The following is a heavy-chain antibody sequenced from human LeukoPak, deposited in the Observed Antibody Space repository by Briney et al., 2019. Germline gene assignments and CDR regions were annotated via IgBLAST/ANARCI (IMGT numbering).Heavy chain of an antibody. CDR2: IYYSGDT. CDR1: RGSISGYS. J-gene: IGHJ5*02. D-gene: IGHD4/OR15-4a*01. CDR3: VRGPYGASISKWFDP. V-gene: IGHV4-59*01. Sequence: PETLSLTCTVSRGSISGYSWSWIRQSPGGGLEWIGYIYYSGDTAYNPSLRSRVTMSVDTSKSQFSLQLKSMTTADSAVYYCVRGPYGASISKWFDPWGQGTQVIVSP.